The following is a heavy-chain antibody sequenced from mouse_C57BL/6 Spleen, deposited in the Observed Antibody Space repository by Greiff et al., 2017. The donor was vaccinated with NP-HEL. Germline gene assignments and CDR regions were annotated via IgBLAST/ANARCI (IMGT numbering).Heavy chain of an antibody. CDR1: GYAFSSSW. CDR3: ARSYYGSSYFDY. J-gene: IGHJ2*01. D-gene: IGHD1-1*01. Sequence: QVQLQQSGPELVKPGASVKISCKASGYAFSSSWMNWVKQRPGKGLEWIGRIYPGDGDTNYNGKFKGKATLTADKSSSTAYMQLSSLTSEDSAVYCCARSYYGSSYFDYWGQGTTLTVSS. CDR2: IYPGDGDT. V-gene: IGHV1-82*01.